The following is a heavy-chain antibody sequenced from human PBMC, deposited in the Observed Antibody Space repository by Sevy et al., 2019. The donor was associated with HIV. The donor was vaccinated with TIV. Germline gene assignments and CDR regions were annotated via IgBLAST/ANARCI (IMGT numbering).Heavy chain of an antibody. CDR3: AREGCTKPHDY. CDR2: LSFGCGEI. V-gene: IGHV3-23*01. J-gene: IGHJ4*02. Sequence: GGSLRLSCAASGFTFSKYSMSWVRQPPGKGLEWVSTLSFGCGEINYADSVKARFTISRDNSKSSVYLQMNNLRPESRAVYYCAREGCTKPHDYWGQGTLVTVSS. D-gene: IGHD2-8*01. CDR1: GFTFSKYS.